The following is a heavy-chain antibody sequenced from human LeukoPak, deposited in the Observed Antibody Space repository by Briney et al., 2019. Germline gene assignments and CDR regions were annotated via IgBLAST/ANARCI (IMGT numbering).Heavy chain of an antibody. CDR3: ARTYSYGYSRRSYYYYYMDV. CDR1: GASISSSNYY. D-gene: IGHD5-18*01. V-gene: IGHV4-39*01. CDR2: IYSSGNT. J-gene: IGHJ6*03. Sequence: SETLSLTCAVSGASISSSNYYWGWVRQSPGKGLEWIGNIYSSGNTYYNASLKSRVTMYIDTSKNQFSLKLSSVTAADTAVYYCARTYSYGYSRRSYYYYYMDVWGKGTTVTISS.